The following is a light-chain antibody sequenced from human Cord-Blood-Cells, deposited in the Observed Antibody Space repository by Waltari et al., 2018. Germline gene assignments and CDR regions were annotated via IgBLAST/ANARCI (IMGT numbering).Light chain of an antibody. CDR3: QQYNNWASWT. J-gene: IGKJ1*01. CDR2: GGD. CDR1: QSVSSN. Sequence: EIVMTHSPATLSVSPGERATLSCRASQSVSSNLAWYQQKPGQAPRILIYGGDTKATGSPARFSGSASGTEFTHTISRLQSEDFAVYYGQQYNNWASWTFGQGTKVEIK. V-gene: IGKV3-15*01.